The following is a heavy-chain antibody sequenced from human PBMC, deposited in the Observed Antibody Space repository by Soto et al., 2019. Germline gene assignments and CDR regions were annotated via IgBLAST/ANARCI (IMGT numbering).Heavy chain of an antibody. CDR1: GGTFSSYA. D-gene: IGHD2-15*01. J-gene: IGHJ4*02. CDR3: ARVVCSGGSCYSYYFDY. V-gene: IGHV1-69*13. Sequence: SVKVSCKASGGTFSSYAISWVRQAPGQGLEWMGGIIPIFGTANYAQKFQGRVTITADESTSTAYMELSSLRSEDTAVYYCARVVCSGGSCYSYYFDYWGQGTLVTVSS. CDR2: IIPIFGTA.